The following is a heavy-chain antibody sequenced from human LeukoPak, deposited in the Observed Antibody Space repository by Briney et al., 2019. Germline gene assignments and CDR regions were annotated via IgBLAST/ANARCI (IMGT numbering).Heavy chain of an antibody. CDR1: GGTFSSYA. CDR2: IIPISGTA. D-gene: IGHD3-22*01. CDR3: AGTYYYDSSGYY. Sequence: SVKVSCKASGGTFSSYAISWVRQALGQGLEWVGGIIPISGTANYAQKFQGRVTITTDESTSTAYMELSSLRSEDTAVYYCAGTYYYDSSGYYWGQGTLVTVSS. J-gene: IGHJ4*02. V-gene: IGHV1-69*05.